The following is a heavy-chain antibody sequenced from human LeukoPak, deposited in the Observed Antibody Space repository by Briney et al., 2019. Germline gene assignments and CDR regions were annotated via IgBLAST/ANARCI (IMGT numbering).Heavy chain of an antibody. Sequence: PGRSLRLSCAASGFTFSSYGMHWVRQAPGKGLEWVAVISYDGSNKYYADSVKGRFTISRDNSKNTLYLQMNSLRAEDTAVYYCAKDVVEGIWFGELSSYYYYYYGMDVWGQGTTVTVSS. CDR3: AKDVVEGIWFGELSSYYYYYYGMDV. D-gene: IGHD3-10*01. CDR2: ISYDGSNK. J-gene: IGHJ6*02. CDR1: GFTFSSYG. V-gene: IGHV3-30*18.